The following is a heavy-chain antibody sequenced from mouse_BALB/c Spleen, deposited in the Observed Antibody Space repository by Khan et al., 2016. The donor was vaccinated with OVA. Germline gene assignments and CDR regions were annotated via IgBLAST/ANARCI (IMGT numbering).Heavy chain of an antibody. J-gene: IGHJ4*01. Sequence: QVQLQQSGAELVRPGTSVKISCKASGYTFTNYWLGWVKQRPGHGLEWIGDIYPRSGNTNYNEKFKGKATLTADTSSSTAYMQLSSLASADSAVFFGVRPSFINTVLTTDYAMDYWGQGTSVTVSS. D-gene: IGHD1-1*01. CDR3: VRPSFINTVLTTDYAMDY. CDR1: GYTFTNYW. CDR2: IYPRSGNT. V-gene: IGHV1-63*02.